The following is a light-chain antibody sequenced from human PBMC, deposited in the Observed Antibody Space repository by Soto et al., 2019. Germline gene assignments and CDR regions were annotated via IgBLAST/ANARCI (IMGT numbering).Light chain of an antibody. J-gene: IGLJ2*01. CDR3: AAWDDSLNGVV. Sequence: QSVVTQPPSASGTPGQRVTIACSGSSANIGRNTVHWYQQLPGTTPKLLIYSNEQRPSGVPDRFSGSKSGSSASLAISGLQSEDEADYYCAAWDDSLNGVVFGGGTKLTVL. V-gene: IGLV1-44*01. CDR1: SANIGRNT. CDR2: SNE.